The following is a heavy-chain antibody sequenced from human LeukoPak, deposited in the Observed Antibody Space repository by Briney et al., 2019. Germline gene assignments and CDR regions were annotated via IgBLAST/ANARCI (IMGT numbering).Heavy chain of an antibody. J-gene: IGHJ4*02. Sequence: GRSLRLSCAASGFSFSNYWMHWVRQAPGKGLVWVTRMNSDGSAPYYADSVKGRFTISRDHAKNTLYLQMNSLRAEDTAMYFCAKGPNYFDSWGQGTLVTVSS. CDR3: AKGPNYFDS. V-gene: IGHV3-74*01. CDR2: MNSDGSAP. CDR1: GFSFSNYW.